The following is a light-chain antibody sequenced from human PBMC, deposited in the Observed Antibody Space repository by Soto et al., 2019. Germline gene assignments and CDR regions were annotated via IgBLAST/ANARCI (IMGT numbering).Light chain of an antibody. V-gene: IGLV1-51*02. CDR1: SSNIGTNY. Sequence: QSVLTQPPSVSAAPGQKVTISCSGSSSNIGTNYVSWYQQLPGTAPKLLIYENNKRPSGIPDRFSGSRSGTSATLGITGLQTGDEADYYCGTWDSSRSGNFVFGTGTKVTVL. CDR2: ENN. CDR3: GTWDSSRSGNFV. J-gene: IGLJ1*01.